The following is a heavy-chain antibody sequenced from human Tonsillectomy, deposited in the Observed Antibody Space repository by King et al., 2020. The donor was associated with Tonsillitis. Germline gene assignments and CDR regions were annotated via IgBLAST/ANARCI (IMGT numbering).Heavy chain of an antibody. CDR2: ISGSGDVT. D-gene: IGHD2-2*02. Sequence: VQLLDSGGMLVQPGGSLRLSCAASGFTFANYAMSWVRQAPGKGLEWVSGISGSGDVTYSADSVKGRFTISRDNSNNPLNLQMNSLRAEDTAVYYCAKGRGASSTSCYNFWGQGTLVTVSS. CDR1: GFTFANYA. V-gene: IGHV3-23*01. CDR3: AKGRGASSTSCYNF. J-gene: IGHJ4*02.